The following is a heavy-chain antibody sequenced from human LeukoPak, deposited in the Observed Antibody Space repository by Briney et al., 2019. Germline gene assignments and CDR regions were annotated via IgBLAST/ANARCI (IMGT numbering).Heavy chain of an antibody. D-gene: IGHD6-19*01. Sequence: GGSLRLSCAASGFTFSSYSMNWVRQAPGKGLEWVSYISSSGSTIYYADSVKGRFTISRDNAKNSLYLQMNSLRAEDTAVYYCARILPSGWLLDYWGQGTLVTVSS. J-gene: IGHJ4*02. CDR2: ISSSGSTI. V-gene: IGHV3-48*04. CDR3: ARILPSGWLLDY. CDR1: GFTFSSYS.